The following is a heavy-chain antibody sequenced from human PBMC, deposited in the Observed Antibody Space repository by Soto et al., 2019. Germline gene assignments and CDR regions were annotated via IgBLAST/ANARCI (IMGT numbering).Heavy chain of an antibody. Sequence: PGGVMRGKSGALGGSXSRYAMSWDIKAKGKGLEWVSGISGSGGSTYYEDSVKGRFTISRDNSKTTLYLQMTSLRAEDTAVYYCAKDGVRGLAGRITIFGVVTGIVYSGQGTLVTVSS. CDR2: ISGSGGST. CDR3: AKDGVRGLAGRITIFGVVTGIVY. CDR1: GGSXSRYA. J-gene: IGHJ4*02. D-gene: IGHD3-3*01. V-gene: IGHV3-23*01.